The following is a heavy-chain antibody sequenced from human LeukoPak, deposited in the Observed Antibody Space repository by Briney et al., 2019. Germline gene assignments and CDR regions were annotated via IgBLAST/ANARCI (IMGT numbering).Heavy chain of an antibody. D-gene: IGHD5-24*01. CDR3: AREDRRDGYNFEDY. CDR2: ISSSSSYI. J-gene: IGHJ4*02. V-gene: IGHV3-21*01. CDR1: GFTFSSYA. Sequence: GGSLRLSCAASGFTFSSYAMNWVRQAPGKGLEWVSSISSSSSYIYYADSVKGRFTISRDNAKNSLYLQMNSLRAEDTAVYYCAREDRRDGYNFEDYWGQGTLVTVSS.